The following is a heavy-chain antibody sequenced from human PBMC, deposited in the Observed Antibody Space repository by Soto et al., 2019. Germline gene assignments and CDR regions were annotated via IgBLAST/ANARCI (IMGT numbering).Heavy chain of an antibody. J-gene: IGHJ6*01. CDR1: GFTFSAYY. CDR3: ARVDVIVPAGTVDV. D-gene: IGHD2-2*01. Sequence: PGGSLRLSCAASGFTFSAYYMTWIRQAPGRGLEWLSYIGVSGSSTNYADSVKGRFTISGDNAQNSLYLQMNSLRADDTAVYYCARVDVIVPAGTVDVGGQGTTVTLSS. CDR2: IGVSGSST. V-gene: IGHV3-11*06.